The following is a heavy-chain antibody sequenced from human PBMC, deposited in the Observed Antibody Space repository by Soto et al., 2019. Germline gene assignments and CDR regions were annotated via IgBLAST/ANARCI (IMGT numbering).Heavy chain of an antibody. CDR3: ARDLGYYGSGSRNDY. CDR2: IYHSGST. CDR1: GGSISSSNW. V-gene: IGHV4-4*02. J-gene: IGHJ4*02. D-gene: IGHD3-10*01. Sequence: SETLSLTCAVSGGSISSSNWWSWVRQPPGKGLEWIGEIYHSGSTNYNPSLKSRVTISVDKSKNQFSLKLSSVTAADTAVYYCARDLGYYGSGSRNDYWGQGTLLTVSS.